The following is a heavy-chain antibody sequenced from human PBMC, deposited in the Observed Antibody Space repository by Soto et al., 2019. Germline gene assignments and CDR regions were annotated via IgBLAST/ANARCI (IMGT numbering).Heavy chain of an antibody. CDR3: ARDSGGVTAATLPGEVFEY. V-gene: IGHV1-46*01. CDR1: GYTFTSYY. J-gene: IGHJ4*02. D-gene: IGHD3-10*01. CDR2: INPSGGST. Sequence: QVQLVQSGAEVKKPGASVKVSCKASGYTFTSYYMHWVRQAPRQGLEWVGIINPSGGSTSYAQKVPGRAPMPLDKPKSNGPSELTSRSSEATAVSYSARDSGGVTAATLPGEVFEYWGRGTLVAVAA.